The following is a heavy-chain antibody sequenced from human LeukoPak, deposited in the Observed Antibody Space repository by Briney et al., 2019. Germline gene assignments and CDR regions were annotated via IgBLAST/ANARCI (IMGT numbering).Heavy chain of an antibody. CDR1: GGSISSSSYY. CDR2: IYYSGST. V-gene: IGHV4-39*01. J-gene: IGHJ6*02. Sequence: SETLSLTCTVSGGSISSSSYYWGWIRQPPGKGLEWIGSIYYSGSTYYNPSLKSRVTISVDTSKNQFSLKLSSVTAADTAVYYCARQFGVTYSSGWYGSNYYYYGMDVWGQGTTVTVSS. D-gene: IGHD6-19*01. CDR3: ARQFGVTYSSGWYGSNYYYYGMDV.